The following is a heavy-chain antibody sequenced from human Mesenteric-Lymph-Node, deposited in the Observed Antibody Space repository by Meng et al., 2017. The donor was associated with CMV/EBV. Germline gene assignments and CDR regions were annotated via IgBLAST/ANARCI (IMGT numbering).Heavy chain of an antibody. V-gene: IGHV3-21*01. D-gene: IGHD6-19*01. CDR3: ARESRIAVATSGAFDI. J-gene: IGHJ3*02. Sequence: GESLKISCAASGFTFSSYSMNWVRQAPGKGLEWVSSISSSSSYIYYADSVKGRFTISRDNAKNSLYLQMNSLRAEDTAVYYCARESRIAVATSGAFDIWGQGTMVTVSS. CDR2: ISSSSSYI. CDR1: GFTFSSYS.